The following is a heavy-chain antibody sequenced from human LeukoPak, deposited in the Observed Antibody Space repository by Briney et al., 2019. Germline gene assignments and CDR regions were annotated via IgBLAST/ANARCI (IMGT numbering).Heavy chain of an antibody. CDR2: IYYSGST. CDR1: GGSISSYY. J-gene: IGHJ3*02. Sequence: SETLSLTCTVSGGSISSYYWSWIRQPPGKGLEWIGYIYYSGSTNYNPSLKSRVTISVDTSKNQFSLKLSSVTAADTAVYYCARHIGGSGSHDAFDIWGQGTMVTVSS. D-gene: IGHD3-10*01. CDR3: ARHIGGSGSHDAFDI. V-gene: IGHV4-59*01.